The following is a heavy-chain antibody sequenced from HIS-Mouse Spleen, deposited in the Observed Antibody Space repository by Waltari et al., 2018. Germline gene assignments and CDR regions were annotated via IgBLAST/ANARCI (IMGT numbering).Heavy chain of an antibody. J-gene: IGHJ2*01. CDR1: GGSISSSSYY. Sequence: QLQLQESGPGLVKPSETLSLTCTVSGGSISSSSYYWGWIRQPPGKGLEWIVGIYYSGGTYYNPSLKSRVTISVDTSKNQFSLKLSSVTAADTAVYYCAREIPYSSSWYDWYFDLWGRGTLVTVSS. V-gene: IGHV4-39*07. CDR3: AREIPYSSSWYDWYFDL. D-gene: IGHD6-13*01. CDR2: IYYSGGT.